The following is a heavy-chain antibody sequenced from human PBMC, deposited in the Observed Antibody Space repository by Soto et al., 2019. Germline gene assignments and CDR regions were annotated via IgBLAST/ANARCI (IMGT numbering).Heavy chain of an antibody. Sequence: QVQLVQSGAEVKKPGSSVKVSCKASGGTSSSESISWLRQAPGQGLEWMGRIIPMFGIAKYAQKFQGRVTITADRSSHTAYMELSSLRSDDTAVDFCARGTPVPTYFFDSWGQGTLLAVSS. CDR2: IIPMFGIA. J-gene: IGHJ4*02. CDR1: GGTSSSES. D-gene: IGHD4-17*01. V-gene: IGHV1-69*02. CDR3: ARGTPVPTYFFDS.